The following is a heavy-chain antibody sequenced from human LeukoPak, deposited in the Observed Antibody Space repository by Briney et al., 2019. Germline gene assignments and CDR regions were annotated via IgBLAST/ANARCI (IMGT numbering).Heavy chain of an antibody. D-gene: IGHD3-10*01. CDR3: ARTMVRGDAFDI. V-gene: IGHV4-59*01. Sequence: SETLSLTCTVSGGSISSYYWSWIRQPPGKGLEWIGYIYYSGSTNYNPSLKSRVPISVDTSKNQFSLKLSSVTAADTAVYYCARTMVRGDAFDIWGQGTMVTVSS. CDR2: IYYSGST. J-gene: IGHJ3*02. CDR1: GGSISSYY.